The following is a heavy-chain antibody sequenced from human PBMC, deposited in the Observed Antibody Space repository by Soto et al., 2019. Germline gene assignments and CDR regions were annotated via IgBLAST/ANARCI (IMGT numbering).Heavy chain of an antibody. J-gene: IGHJ6*02. Sequence: ASVKVSCKASGGTFSSYAISWVRQAPGQGLEWMGGIIPIFGTANYAQKFQGRVTITADESTSTAYMELSSLRSEDTAVYYCARRGYGGNSFYYYYGMDVWGQGTTVTVSS. CDR3: ARRGYGGNSFYYYYGMDV. D-gene: IGHD4-17*01. CDR2: IIPIFGTA. V-gene: IGHV1-69*13. CDR1: GGTFSSYA.